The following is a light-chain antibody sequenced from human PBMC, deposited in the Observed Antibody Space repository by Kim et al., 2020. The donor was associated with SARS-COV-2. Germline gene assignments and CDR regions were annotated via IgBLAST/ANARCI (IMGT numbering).Light chain of an antibody. Sequence: GQSITIYWTGTNSDVGAYNYVSWYQQHPGKAPKLIIYDVSKRPSGVSSRFSGSKSGNTASLTISGLQAEDETDYYCSSYTSSSTWVFGGGTQLTVL. CDR3: SSYTSSSTWV. CDR2: DVS. J-gene: IGLJ3*02. CDR1: NSDVGAYNY. V-gene: IGLV2-14*03.